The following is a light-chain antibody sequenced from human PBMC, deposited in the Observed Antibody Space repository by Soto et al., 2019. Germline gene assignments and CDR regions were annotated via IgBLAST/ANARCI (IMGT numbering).Light chain of an antibody. CDR1: SSDVGRYNY. CDR3: TSFTTSSTFV. V-gene: IGLV2-14*04. CDR2: DVS. Sequence: ITISCTGTSSDVGRYNYVSWFQQHPGKAPKLLIYDVSNWPSGVSDRFSGSKSGNTASLTISGLQAEDEADYYCTSFTTSSTFVFGTGTKVTVL. J-gene: IGLJ1*01.